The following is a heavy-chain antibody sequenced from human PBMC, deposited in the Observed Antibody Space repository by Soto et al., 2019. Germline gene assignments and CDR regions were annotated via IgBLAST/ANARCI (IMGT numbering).Heavy chain of an antibody. CDR3: ASAYYGDYVSHYYYGMDV. CDR1: GFTFSDHY. Sequence: GGSLRLSCAASGFTFSDHYMDWVRQAPGKGLEWVGRTRNKANSYTTEYAASVKGRFTISRDDSKNSLYLQMNSLKTEDTAVYYCASAYYGDYVSHYYYGMDVWGQGTTVTVSS. D-gene: IGHD4-17*01. J-gene: IGHJ6*02. V-gene: IGHV3-72*01. CDR2: TRNKANSYTT.